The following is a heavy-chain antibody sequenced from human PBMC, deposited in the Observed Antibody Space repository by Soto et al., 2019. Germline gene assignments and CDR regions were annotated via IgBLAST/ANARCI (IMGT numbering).Heavy chain of an antibody. CDR3: ATSYGNAWYTY. CDR2: IHYSGST. V-gene: IGHV4-30-4*01. CDR1: GGSISSGDYY. D-gene: IGHD6-13*01. Sequence: PSKTLSLTCTVSGGSISSGDYYWSWIRQPPEKGLEWIGYIHYSGSTYYNPSLKSRVTLSVDRSKNQFTLQLTSVTAADTAVYYCATSYGNAWYTYWGQGTQVTVSS. J-gene: IGHJ4*02.